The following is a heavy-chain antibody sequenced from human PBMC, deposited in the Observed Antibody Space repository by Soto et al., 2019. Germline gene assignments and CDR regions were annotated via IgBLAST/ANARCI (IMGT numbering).Heavy chain of an antibody. V-gene: IGHV1-46*01. CDR1: GYTFTSYY. CDR3: AREGPIGDYSGVDV. Sequence: QVQLVQSGAEVKKPGASVKVSCKASGYTFTSYYMHWVRQAPGLGREWMGVINLSSDRTTYAQKFQGRVTITRDTSSSTVYMETSRLTSEDTAIYYCAREGPIGDYSGVDVWGQGTTVTVS. D-gene: IGHD2-15*01. CDR2: INLSSDRT. J-gene: IGHJ6*02.